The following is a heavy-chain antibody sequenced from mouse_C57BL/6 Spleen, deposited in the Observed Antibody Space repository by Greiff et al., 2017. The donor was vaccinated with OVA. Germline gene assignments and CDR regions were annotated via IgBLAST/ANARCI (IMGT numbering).Heavy chain of an antibody. CDR1: GYTFTSYW. V-gene: IGHV1-50*01. CDR3: ARGDGTNYFDY. CDR2: IDPSDSYT. Sequence: VQLQQPGAELVKPGASVKLSCKASGYTFTSYWMQWVKQRPGQGLEWIGEIDPSDSYTNYNQKFKGKATLTVDTSSSTAYMQLSSLTSEDSAVYYCARGDGTNYFDYWGQGTTLTVSS. J-gene: IGHJ2*01. D-gene: IGHD2-3*01.